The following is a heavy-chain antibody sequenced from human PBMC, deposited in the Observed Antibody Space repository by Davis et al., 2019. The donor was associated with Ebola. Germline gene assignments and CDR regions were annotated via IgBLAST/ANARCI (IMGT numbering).Heavy chain of an antibody. V-gene: IGHV3-73*01. J-gene: IGHJ4*02. CDR2: IRSKANSYAT. D-gene: IGHD6-19*01. Sequence: GESLKISCAASGFTFSGSAMHWVRQASGKGLEWVGRIRSKANSYATAYAASVKGRFTISRDDSKSIAYLQMNSLKTEDTAVYYCTSRSGWYVYWGQGTLVTVSS. CDR1: GFTFSGSA. CDR3: TSRSGWYVY.